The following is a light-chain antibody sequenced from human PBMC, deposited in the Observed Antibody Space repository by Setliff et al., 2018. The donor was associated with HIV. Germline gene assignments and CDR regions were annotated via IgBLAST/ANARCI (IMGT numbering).Light chain of an antibody. CDR3: CSYAGSAYV. V-gene: IGLV2-11*01. CDR1: SSDVGGYNY. CDR2: DVT. Sequence: QSVLTQPRSVSGSPGQSVTTSCTGTSSDVGGYNYVSWYQQHPGKAPKLMIYDVTKRPSGVPDRFSGSKSGNTASLTISGLQAEDEADYYCCSYAGSAYVFGTGTKVPS. J-gene: IGLJ1*01.